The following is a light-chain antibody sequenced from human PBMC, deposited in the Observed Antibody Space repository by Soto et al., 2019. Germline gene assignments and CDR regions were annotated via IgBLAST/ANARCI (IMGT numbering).Light chain of an antibody. Sequence: QSALTQPASVSGSPGQSITISCTGTSSDVGNYNLVSWYQQHPGKAPKLMIYEDIERPSGVSDRFSGSKSGNTASLTISGLQAEDEADYYSGSYACSNFGFGTGSKVTVL. CDR1: SSDVGNYNL. V-gene: IGLV2-23*01. J-gene: IGLJ1*01. CDR2: EDI. CDR3: GSYACSNFG.